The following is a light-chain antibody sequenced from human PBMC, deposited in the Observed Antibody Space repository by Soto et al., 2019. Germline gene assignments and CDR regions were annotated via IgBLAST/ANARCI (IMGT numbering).Light chain of an antibody. Sequence: DIVLTQSPATLSLSVGERATLSCRASQSVSFYLAWYQQKPGQAPRLLIYDASNRATGIPPRFSGSGSGTDFTLTISSLEPDDFAVYYCQQRSNWPPYTFGQGTKLENK. CDR3: QQRSNWPPYT. CDR2: DAS. CDR1: QSVSFY. J-gene: IGKJ2*01. V-gene: IGKV3-11*01.